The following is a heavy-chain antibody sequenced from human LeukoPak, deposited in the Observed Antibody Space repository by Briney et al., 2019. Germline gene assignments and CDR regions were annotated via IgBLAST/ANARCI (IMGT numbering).Heavy chain of an antibody. CDR3: ARGSHTDYYYYYYMDV. Sequence: GGSLRLSCAASGFTFSDYYMSWIRQAPGKGLEWVSYISSSGSTIYYADSVKGRFTICRENAKNSLYLQMNSLRAEDTAVYYCARGSHTDYYYYYYMDVWGKGTTVTVSS. V-gene: IGHV3-11*01. J-gene: IGHJ6*03. CDR1: GFTFSDYY. CDR2: ISSSGSTI.